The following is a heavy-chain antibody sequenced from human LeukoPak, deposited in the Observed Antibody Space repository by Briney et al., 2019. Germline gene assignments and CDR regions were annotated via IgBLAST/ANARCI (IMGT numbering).Heavy chain of an antibody. CDR3: AKEGTPQVSTWYDL. CDR1: GVTLSPYG. V-gene: IGHV3-30*18. CDR2: ISYEGGTQ. D-gene: IGHD3-10*01. Sequence: GGSLRLSCAASGVTLSPYGMHWVRQAPGKGLERVSVISYEGGTQHYADSVKGRFIISRDNPRNTLYLQMNILRTEDTAVYYCAKEGTPQVSTWYDLWGQGTQVIVSS. J-gene: IGHJ5*02.